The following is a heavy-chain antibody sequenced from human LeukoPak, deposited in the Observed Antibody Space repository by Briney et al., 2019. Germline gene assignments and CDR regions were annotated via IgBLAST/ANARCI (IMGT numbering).Heavy chain of an antibody. CDR3: GRRGSGLNWFDP. CDR1: GGSISNDY. Sequence: SETLSLTCTVSGGSISNDYWSWVRQPPGKGLEWIGSVNYVGRTYYSPSLKSRVTMSADTSKNQFSLQLSSVTAADTAVYYCGRRGSGLNWFDPWGQGTLVTVSS. D-gene: IGHD6-19*01. J-gene: IGHJ5*02. V-gene: IGHV4-59*04. CDR2: VNYVGRT.